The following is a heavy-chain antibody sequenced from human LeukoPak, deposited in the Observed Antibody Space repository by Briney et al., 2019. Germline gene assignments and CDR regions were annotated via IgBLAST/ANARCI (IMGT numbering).Heavy chain of an antibody. CDR2: IYHSGST. CDR1: GGSISTFY. Sequence: PSETLSLTCTVSGGSISTFYWNWIRQPPGKGLEWIGYIYHSGSTNYNPSLQSRVAISVDTSKNQFSLNLNSVTAADTAVYYCARGGAARLHFQNWGQGTLVTVSS. CDR3: ARGGAARLHFQN. D-gene: IGHD6-6*01. J-gene: IGHJ1*01. V-gene: IGHV4-59*01.